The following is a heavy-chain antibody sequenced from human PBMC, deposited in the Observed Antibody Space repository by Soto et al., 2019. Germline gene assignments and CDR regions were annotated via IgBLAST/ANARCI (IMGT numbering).Heavy chain of an antibody. Sequence: ASVKVCWEACGDGLTSYYMHWVRQAPGQGLEWMGIINPSGGSTSYAQKLQGRVTMTTDTSTSTAYMELRSLRSDDTAVYYCVVAAQPYYFDYWGQGTLVTVSS. CDR2: INPSGGST. V-gene: IGHV1-46*01. J-gene: IGHJ4*02. D-gene: IGHD2-15*01. CDR3: VVAAQPYYFDY. CDR1: GDGLTSYY.